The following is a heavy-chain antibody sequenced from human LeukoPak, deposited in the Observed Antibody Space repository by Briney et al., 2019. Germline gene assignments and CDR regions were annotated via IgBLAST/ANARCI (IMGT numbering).Heavy chain of an antibody. CDR3: AKARVAVAGLFDY. CDR2: ISGSGGST. V-gene: IGHV3-23*01. J-gene: IGHJ4*02. D-gene: IGHD6-19*01. Sequence: GGSLRLSCAASGFTFSSYAMSWVRQAPGKGLEWVSAISGSGGSTYYADSVKGRFTISRDNSKNTLYLQMNSLSAEDTAVYHCAKARVAVAGLFDYWGQGTLVTVSS. CDR1: GFTFSSYA.